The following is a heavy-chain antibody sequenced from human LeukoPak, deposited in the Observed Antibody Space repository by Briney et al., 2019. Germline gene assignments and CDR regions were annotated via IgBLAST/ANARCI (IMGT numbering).Heavy chain of an antibody. CDR3: ARDKYDYVWGTTTYFDF. Sequence: SETLSLTCAVYGGSFSGYYWSWIRQPPGKGLEWIGEINHSGSTNYNPSLKSRVTISVDTSKNQFSLKLSSVTAADTAVYYCARDKYDYVWGTTTYFDFWGQGTLVTVSS. CDR2: INHSGST. V-gene: IGHV4-34*01. D-gene: IGHD3-16*01. J-gene: IGHJ4*02. CDR1: GGSFSGYY.